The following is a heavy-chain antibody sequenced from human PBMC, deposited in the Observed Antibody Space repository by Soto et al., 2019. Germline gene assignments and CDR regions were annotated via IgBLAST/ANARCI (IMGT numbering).Heavy chain of an antibody. CDR1: GGYIRSRRGR. CDR3: ARSRTTVTPSGFQH. D-gene: IGHD4-17*01. J-gene: IGHJ1*01. Sequence: SETKSLTNTASGGYIRSRRGRRSWNRQPPGKGLEWIGYIYYSGSTNYNPSLKSRVTISVDTSKNQFSLKLSSVTAADTAVYYCARSRTTVTPSGFQHWGQGTLVTVSP. CDR2: IYYSGST. V-gene: IGHV4-61*01.